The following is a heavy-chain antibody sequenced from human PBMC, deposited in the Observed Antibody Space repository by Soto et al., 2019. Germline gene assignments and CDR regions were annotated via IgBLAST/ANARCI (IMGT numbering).Heavy chain of an antibody. CDR1: GDMFRNSA. CDR2: IIPLFHKT. D-gene: IGHD6-6*01. J-gene: IGHJ6*01. Sequence: QVQLVQSGAEVKRPGSSVKVSCKASGDMFRNSAFSWVRQAPGQGLEWMGVIIPLFHKTNDAQRFQGRVTFSADESTTTLYLELSNLTSEDTAVYFCARARLSNGDPNIYFFYGLDVWGQGTTVTVSS. V-gene: IGHV1-69*01. CDR3: ARARLSNGDPNIYFFYGLDV.